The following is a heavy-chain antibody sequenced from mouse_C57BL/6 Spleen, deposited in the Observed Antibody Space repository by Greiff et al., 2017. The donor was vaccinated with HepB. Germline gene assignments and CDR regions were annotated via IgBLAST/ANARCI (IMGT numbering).Heavy chain of an antibody. CDR3: AREDLFFAMDY. D-gene: IGHD1-1*01. CDR2: IDPNSGGT. CDR1: GYTFTSYW. Sequence: QVQLQQPGAELVKPGASVKLSCKASGYTFTSYWMHWVKQRPGRGLEWIGRIDPNSGGTKYNEKFKSKATLTVDKPSSTAYMQISSLTSEDSAVYYCAREDLFFAMDYWGQGTSVTVSS. J-gene: IGHJ4*01. V-gene: IGHV1-72*01.